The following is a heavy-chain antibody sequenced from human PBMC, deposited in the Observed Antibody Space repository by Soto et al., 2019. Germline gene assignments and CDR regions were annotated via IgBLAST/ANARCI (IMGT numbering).Heavy chain of an antibody. CDR3: ARGGVVAAPLDN. CDR2: IYYSVST. V-gene: IGHV4-61*01. Sequence: QVQLQESGPGLVKPSETLSLTCTVSGGSVSSGNSYWSWIRQPPGKGLEWIGCIYYSVSTNYNPSLKSRVTISVDTSKNQFSLKLTSVSAADTAVYYCARGGVVAAPLDNWGQGTLVTVSS. J-gene: IGHJ4*02. CDR1: GGSVSSGNSY. D-gene: IGHD2-15*01.